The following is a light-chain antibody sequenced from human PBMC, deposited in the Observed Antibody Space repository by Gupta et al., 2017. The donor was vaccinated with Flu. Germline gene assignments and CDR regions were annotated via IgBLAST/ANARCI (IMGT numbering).Light chain of an antibody. V-gene: IGLV3-9*01. Sequence: SYELTQPLSVSLALGQTASVTCGGNNIGTKYVHWYQQKPDQAPVLVIHSDSNRPSGIPERVSGSKSGNNATLHLSRAQAGDEAYYYCQVSDSPAYCVFGGGTKMTVL. CDR1: NIGTKY. CDR3: QVSDSPAYCV. CDR2: SDS. J-gene: IGLJ3*02.